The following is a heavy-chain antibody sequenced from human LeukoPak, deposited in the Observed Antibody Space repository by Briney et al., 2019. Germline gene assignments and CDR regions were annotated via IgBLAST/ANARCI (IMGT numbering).Heavy chain of an antibody. D-gene: IGHD5-24*01. V-gene: IGHV3-33*01. CDR1: GFTFSSCG. Sequence: GRSLRLSCAASGFTFSSCGMHWVRQAPGKGLEWVAVIRYDGSKKYYADSVKGRFTISRDNSKNTLYLQMNSLRAEDTAVYYCARSVLSPVLQDFDYWGRGTLVTVSS. CDR2: IRYDGSKK. J-gene: IGHJ4*02. CDR3: ARSVLSPVLQDFDY.